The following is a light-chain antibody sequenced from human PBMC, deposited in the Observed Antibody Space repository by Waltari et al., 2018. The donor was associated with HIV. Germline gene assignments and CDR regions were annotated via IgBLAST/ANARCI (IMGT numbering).Light chain of an antibody. V-gene: IGLV2-11*01. Sequence: QSALTQPRSVSGSPGRSVTLSCTGTSSDVGGHTSVSWFQQHPGKGPKLLLYDVNKRSPGVPVRFSGSKSGNTASLTISGLQTEDEADYFCCSYTGSSSYNYVFGTGTKVTVL. CDR1: SSDVGGHTS. J-gene: IGLJ1*01. CDR2: DVN. CDR3: CSYTGSSSYNYV.